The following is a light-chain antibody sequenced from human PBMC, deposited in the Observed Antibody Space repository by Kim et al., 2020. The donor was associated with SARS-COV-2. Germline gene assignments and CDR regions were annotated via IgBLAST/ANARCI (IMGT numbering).Light chain of an antibody. CDR3: QQYYYYAS. J-gene: IGKJ2*03. V-gene: IGKV1-5*03. CDR1: QSVGSW. Sequence: DFQMTQSPSTLSASVGDRVTITCRTSQSVGSWLAWYQQKPGKAPNLLIYEASNLESGVPSRFRGSGFGTEFTLTISSLQPDDFATYYRQQYYYYASFGQGTKLEI. CDR2: EAS.